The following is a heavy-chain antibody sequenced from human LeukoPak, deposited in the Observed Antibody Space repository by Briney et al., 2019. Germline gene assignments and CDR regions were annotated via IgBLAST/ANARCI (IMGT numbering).Heavy chain of an antibody. CDR2: ISSSGRTI. J-gene: IGHJ4*02. CDR1: GFTFSSYE. D-gene: IGHD2-15*01. Sequence: PGGSLRLSCAASGFTFSSYEMNWVRQAPGKGLEWVSYISSSGRTIYYADSLKGRFTISRDNAKNSLYLQMNSLRAEDTAVYYCATDLPGCGSGGSCYSGNDYWGQGTLVTVSS. V-gene: IGHV3-48*03. CDR3: ATDLPGCGSGGSCYSGNDY.